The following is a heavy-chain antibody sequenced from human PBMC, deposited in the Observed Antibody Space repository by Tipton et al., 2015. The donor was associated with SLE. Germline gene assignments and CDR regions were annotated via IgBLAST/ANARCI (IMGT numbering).Heavy chain of an antibody. Sequence: LRLSCTVSGGSIFSSYWSWIRQTPGKGLEWIGCIDFSGSTNYNPSLRSRVTMSVKSSNSQVSLKLSSVTAADTAVYYCARDGGPPPEGHPYYRDAGGIGPTVPVSS. D-gene: IGHD3-16*01. CDR1: GGSIFSSY. V-gene: IGHV4-59*01. CDR2: IDFSGST. CDR3: ARDGGPPPEGHPYYRDA. J-gene: IGHJ6*03.